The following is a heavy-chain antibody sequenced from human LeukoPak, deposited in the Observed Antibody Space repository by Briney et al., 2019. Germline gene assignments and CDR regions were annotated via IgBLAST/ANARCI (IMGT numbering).Heavy chain of an antibody. CDR1: GYTFTSYD. D-gene: IGHD7-27*01. Sequence: AAVKVSCKASGYTFTSYDFNWVRQATGQRPEWMGWMSPNSGDTGYAQKFQDRVTMTRNTSITTAYMELSSLRSDDTAVYYCARAPPNWGYDYWGPGTLVTVSS. J-gene: IGHJ4*02. CDR3: ARAPPNWGYDY. V-gene: IGHV1-8*01. CDR2: MSPNSGDT.